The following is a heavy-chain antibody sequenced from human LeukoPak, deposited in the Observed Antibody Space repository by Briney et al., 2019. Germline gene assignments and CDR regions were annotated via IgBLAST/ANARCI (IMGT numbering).Heavy chain of an antibody. V-gene: IGHV1-69*13. Sequence: RASVKVSCKASGGTFSSYAISWVRQAPGQGLEWMGGIIPIFGTANYAQKFQGRVTIIADESTSTAYMELSSLRSEDTAVYYCARDRSGSYYGFDYWGQGTLVTVSS. CDR1: GGTFSSYA. CDR3: ARDRSGSYYGFDY. D-gene: IGHD1-26*01. J-gene: IGHJ4*02. CDR2: IIPIFGTA.